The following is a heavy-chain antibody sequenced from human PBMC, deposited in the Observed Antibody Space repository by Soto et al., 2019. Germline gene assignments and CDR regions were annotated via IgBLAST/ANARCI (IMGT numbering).Heavy chain of an antibody. CDR1: GFTFSIYW. CDR2: MNSDGSST. Sequence: HPGGSLRLSCAASGFTFSIYWMHWVRQAPGKGLVWVLRMNSDGSSTSYADSVKGRFTISRDNAKNSLYLQMNSLRAEDTAVYYCARDYDSSGYYALESFDYWGQGT. D-gene: IGHD3-22*01. J-gene: IGHJ4*02. V-gene: IGHV3-74*01. CDR3: ARDYDSSGYYALESFDY.